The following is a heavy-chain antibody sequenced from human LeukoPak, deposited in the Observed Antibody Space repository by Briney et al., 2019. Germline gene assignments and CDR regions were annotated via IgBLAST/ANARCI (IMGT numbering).Heavy chain of an antibody. CDR2: IYYSGRS. CDR1: GGSNSSSSRYY. D-gene: IGHD4-17*01. J-gene: IGHJ4*02. CDR3: ARHLTVYYFDY. Sequence: SETLSLTCTVSGGSNSSSSRYYWGWIRQPPGKGLEWYGCIYYSGRSYYNPALKRRVTISVDTSKNQFSLKLGSVTAADTAVYYCARHLTVYYFDYWGQGTLVTVSS. V-gene: IGHV4-39*01.